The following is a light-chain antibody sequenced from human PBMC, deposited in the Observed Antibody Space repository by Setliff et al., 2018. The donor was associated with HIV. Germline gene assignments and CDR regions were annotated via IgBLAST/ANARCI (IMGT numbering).Light chain of an antibody. J-gene: IGLJ1*01. Sequence: QSVLTQPASVSGSPGQSITISCTGTSSDVGGYNYVSWYQQHPGKAPKLMLYEVSNRPSGVSNRFSASKSGNTASLTISGLQAEDEADYYCSSYTSSSTLVFGTGTRSPS. CDR1: SSDVGGYNY. CDR2: EVS. V-gene: IGLV2-14*01. CDR3: SSYTSSSTLV.